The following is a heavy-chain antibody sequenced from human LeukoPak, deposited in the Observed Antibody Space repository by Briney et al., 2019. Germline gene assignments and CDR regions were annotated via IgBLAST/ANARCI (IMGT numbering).Heavy chain of an antibody. D-gene: IGHD6-6*01. CDR2: IYTSGST. CDR3: ARGAAIAARPLYFDY. V-gene: IGHV4-4*09. CDR1: GGSISSYY. Sequence: SETLSLTCTVSGGSISSYYWSWIRQPPGKGLEWIGYIYTSGSTNYNPSLKSRVTISVDTSKNQFSLKLSSVTAADTAVYYCARGAAIAARPLYFDYWGQGTLVTVSS. J-gene: IGHJ4*02.